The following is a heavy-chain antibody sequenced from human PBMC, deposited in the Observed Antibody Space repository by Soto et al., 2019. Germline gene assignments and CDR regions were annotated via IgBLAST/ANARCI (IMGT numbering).Heavy chain of an antibody. D-gene: IGHD3-10*01. J-gene: IGHJ4*02. V-gene: IGHV3-23*01. Sequence: GGSLRLSCAASGFTFSSYSMSWVRQAPGKGLEWVSGFRSGGDDGTTYYADSVKGRFTISRDNSKNTLFLQMDSLRAEDTAIYYCAKKVNSGPGSQYFDYWGQGALVTVSS. CDR3: AKKVNSGPGSQYFDY. CDR1: GFTFSSYS. CDR2: FRSGGDDGTT.